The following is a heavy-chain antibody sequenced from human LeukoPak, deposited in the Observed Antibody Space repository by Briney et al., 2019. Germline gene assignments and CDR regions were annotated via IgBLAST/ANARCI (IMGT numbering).Heavy chain of an antibody. J-gene: IGHJ6*02. Sequence: GASVKVSCKASGYTFTGYYMHWVRQAPGQGLERMGWINPKSGGTNYEQKFQGRVTMTRDTSISTAYMELSRLRSDDTAVYYCARQDSTSHYGMDVWGQGTTVTVSS. CDR2: INPKSGGT. CDR1: GYTFTGYY. V-gene: IGHV1-2*02. D-gene: IGHD6-13*01. CDR3: ARQDSTSHYGMDV.